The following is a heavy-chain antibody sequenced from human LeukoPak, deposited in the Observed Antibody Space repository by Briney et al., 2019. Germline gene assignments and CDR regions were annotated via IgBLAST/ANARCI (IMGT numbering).Heavy chain of an antibody. CDR3: ARDLLFDIVVVVAATPESDYFDY. CDR2: ISAYNGNT. D-gene: IGHD2-15*01. Sequence: ASAKVSCKASSYTFTSYGTSWARQAPGQGLEWMGWISAYNGNTNYAQKLQGRVTMTTDTSTSTAYMELRSLRSDDTAVYYCARDLLFDIVVVVAATPESDYFDYWGQGTLVTVSS. V-gene: IGHV1-18*01. J-gene: IGHJ4*02. CDR1: SYTFTSYG.